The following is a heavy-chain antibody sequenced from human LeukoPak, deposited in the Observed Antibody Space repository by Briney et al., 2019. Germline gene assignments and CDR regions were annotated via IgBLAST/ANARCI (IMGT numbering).Heavy chain of an antibody. J-gene: IGHJ4*02. CDR1: GFTFDDYG. CDR3: ARGSYYYDSSGYPFDY. D-gene: IGHD3-22*01. V-gene: IGHV3-20*04. Sequence: RGSLRLSCAASGFTFDDYGMSWVRQAPGKGLEWVSGINWNGGSTGYADSVKGRFTISRDNAKSSLYLQMNSLRAEDTALYYCARGSYYYDSSGYPFDYWGQGTLVTVSS. CDR2: INWNGGST.